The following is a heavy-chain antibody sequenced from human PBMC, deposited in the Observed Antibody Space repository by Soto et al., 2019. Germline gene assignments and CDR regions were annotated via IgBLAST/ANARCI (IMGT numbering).Heavy chain of an antibody. J-gene: IGHJ4*02. V-gene: IGHV1-18*04. CDR3: ARGRITMVRGVTRETLVYY. Sequence: QVQLVQSGAEVKKPGASVKVSCKASGYTFTSYGISWVRQAPGQGLEWMGWISAYNGNTNYAQKLQGRVTMTTDTSTSTAYMELRSLRSDDTAVYYCARGRITMVRGVTRETLVYYWGQGTLVTVSS. CDR1: GYTFTSYG. CDR2: ISAYNGNT. D-gene: IGHD3-10*01.